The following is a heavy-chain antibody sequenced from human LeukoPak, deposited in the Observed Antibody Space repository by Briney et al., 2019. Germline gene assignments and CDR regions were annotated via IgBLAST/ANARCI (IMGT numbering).Heavy chain of an antibody. J-gene: IGHJ6*03. CDR1: GGSISSSSYY. CDR2: IYYSGST. Sequence: SETLSLTCTVSGGSISSSSYYWGWIRQPPGKGLEWIGSIYYSGSTNYNPSLKSRVTISVDTSKNQFSLKLSSVTAADTAVYYCARERDYYYYMDVWGKGTTVTVSS. V-gene: IGHV4-39*07. CDR3: ARERDYYYYMDV.